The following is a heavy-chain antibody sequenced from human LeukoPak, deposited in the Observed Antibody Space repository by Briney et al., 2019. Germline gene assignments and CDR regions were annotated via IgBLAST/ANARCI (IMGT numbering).Heavy chain of an antibody. V-gene: IGHV1-18*01. Sequence: ASVKVSCKTSGYTFTSYGISWVRQAPGQGLEWMGWISAYRGDTNYAQKFQGRVTMTTDTSTSTAYMELRSLRADDTAVYYCARDGFFGSGIVGAFDIWGQGTMVTVSS. CDR3: ARDGFFGSGIVGAFDI. J-gene: IGHJ3*02. CDR2: ISAYRGDT. D-gene: IGHD3-10*01. CDR1: GYTFTSYG.